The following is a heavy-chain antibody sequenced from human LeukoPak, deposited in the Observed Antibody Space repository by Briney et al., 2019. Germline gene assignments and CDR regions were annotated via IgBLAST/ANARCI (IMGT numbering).Heavy chain of an antibody. CDR1: GFTFSSYW. CDR2: IKQDGSEK. D-gene: IGHD1-7*01. J-gene: IGHJ3*02. V-gene: IGHV3-7*01. Sequence: GSLSLSCAASGFTFSSYWMSWVRQAPGKGLEWVANIKQDGSEKYYVDSVKGRFTISRDNAKNSLYLQMNSLRAEDTAVYYCAAITGTAGDAFDIWGQGTMVTASS. CDR3: AAITGTAGDAFDI.